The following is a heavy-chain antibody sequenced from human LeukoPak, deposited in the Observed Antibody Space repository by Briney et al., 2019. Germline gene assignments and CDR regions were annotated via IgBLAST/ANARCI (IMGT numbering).Heavy chain of an antibody. CDR2: ISGSGGST. D-gene: IGHD3-22*01. J-gene: IGHJ3*02. CDR3: ARGDYYDSSGFYHDAFDI. CDR1: GFTFSSYG. Sequence: PGGTLRLSCAASGFTFSSYGMSWVRQAPGKGLEWVSAISGSGGSTYYADSVKGRFTISRDNAKNSLYLQMNSLRAEDTAVYYCARGDYYDSSGFYHDAFDIWGQGTMVTVSS. V-gene: IGHV3-23*01.